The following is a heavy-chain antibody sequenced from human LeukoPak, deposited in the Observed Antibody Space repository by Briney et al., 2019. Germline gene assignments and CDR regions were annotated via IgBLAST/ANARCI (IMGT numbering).Heavy chain of an antibody. CDR3: AKDKTVGLLGAFDI. J-gene: IGHJ3*02. D-gene: IGHD3-22*01. CDR1: GFTFDDYA. Sequence: PGRSLRLSCAASGFTFDDYAMHWVRQAPGKGLERVSGISWNSGSIGYADSVKGRFTISRDNAKNSLYLQMNSLRAEDTALYYCAKDKTVGLLGAFDIWGQGTMVTVSS. V-gene: IGHV3-9*01. CDR2: ISWNSGSI.